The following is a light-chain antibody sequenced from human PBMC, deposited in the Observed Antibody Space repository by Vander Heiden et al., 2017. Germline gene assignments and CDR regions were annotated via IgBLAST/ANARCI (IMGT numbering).Light chain of an antibody. CDR3: QQYGSSPTWT. CDR1: QSVSSSY. CDR2: GAS. J-gene: IGKJ1*01. Sequence: EIVLTQSPGTLSLSPGERATLSCRASQSVSSSYLAWYQQKPGQAPRLLIYGASSRATGIPDRFSGSGYGTDFTLTISRREPEDFAVYYCQQYGSSPTWTFGQETKVEIK. V-gene: IGKV3-20*01.